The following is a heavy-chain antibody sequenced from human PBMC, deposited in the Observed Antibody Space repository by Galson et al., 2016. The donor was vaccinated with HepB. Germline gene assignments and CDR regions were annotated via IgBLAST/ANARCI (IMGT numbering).Heavy chain of an antibody. D-gene: IGHD3-9*01. CDR3: ATQGDLLRYFDWLPQ. J-gene: IGHJ4*02. V-gene: IGHV1-24*01. CDR1: GYSLTDLS. CDR2: FDLEDGET. Sequence: SVKVSCKVSGYSLTDLSMHWVRQAPGKGLEWMGGFDLEDGETIYAQKFQGRVTMTEDTSTDTAYMELSSLRSGDTAVYYCATQGDLLRYFDWLPQWGQGTLVTVSS.